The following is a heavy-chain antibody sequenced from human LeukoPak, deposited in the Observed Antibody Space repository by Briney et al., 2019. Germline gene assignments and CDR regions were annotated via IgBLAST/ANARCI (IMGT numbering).Heavy chain of an antibody. V-gene: IGHV4-59*01. CDR3: ARAVAGTGLFDY. J-gene: IGHJ4*02. D-gene: IGHD6-19*01. CDR1: GGSISSYY. CDR2: IYYSGST. Sequence: QPSETLSLTCTVSGGSISSYYWSWIRQPPGKGLEWIGYIYYSGSTNYNPSLKSRVTISVDTSKNQFSLKLSSVTAADTAVYYCARAVAGTGLFDYWGQGTLVTVSS.